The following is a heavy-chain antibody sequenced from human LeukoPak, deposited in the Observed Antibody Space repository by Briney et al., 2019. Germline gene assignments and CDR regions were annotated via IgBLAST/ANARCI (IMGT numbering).Heavy chain of an antibody. CDR2: INPNSGGT. CDR3: ARGEITSGGVIVVLDY. D-gene: IGHD3-16*02. CDR1: GYTFTGYY. V-gene: IGHV1-2*02. Sequence: ASVKVSCKASGYTFTGYYMHWVRQAPGQGLEWMGWINPNSGGTNYAQKFHGRVTMTRDTSISTAYMELSRLRSDDTAVYYCARGEITSGGVIVVLDYWGQGTLVTVSS. J-gene: IGHJ4*02.